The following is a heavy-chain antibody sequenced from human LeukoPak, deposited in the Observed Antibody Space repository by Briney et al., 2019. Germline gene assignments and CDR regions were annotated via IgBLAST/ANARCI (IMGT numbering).Heavy chain of an antibody. D-gene: IGHD4-17*01. CDR3: AKYLHYTVTTLYFDY. CDR1: GFIFSSHA. J-gene: IGHJ4*02. CDR2: ISGSGGRT. V-gene: IGHV3-23*01. Sequence: PGGSLSLSCAASGFIFSSHAMSWVRQAPGKGLEWVSAISGSGGRTYYADSVKGRFTMSRDNTKNTLYLQNHSLRALSTAVYYGAKYLHYTVTTLYFDYWVQGTLATVSS.